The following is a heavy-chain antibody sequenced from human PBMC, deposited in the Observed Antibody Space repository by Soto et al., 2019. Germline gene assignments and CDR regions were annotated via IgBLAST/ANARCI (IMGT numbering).Heavy chain of an antibody. CDR2: TYYRSKWYN. CDR1: GDSVSSNSAA. D-gene: IGHD6-19*01. V-gene: IGHV6-1*01. CDR3: ARDEWLAYYYCYGMDV. Sequence: SQTLSLTCAISGDSVSSNSAAWNWIRQSPSRGLEWLGRTYYRSKWYNDYAVSVKSRITINPDTYKNQFSLQLNSVTPEDTAVYYCARDEWLAYYYCYGMDVWGQGTTVTVSS. J-gene: IGHJ6*02.